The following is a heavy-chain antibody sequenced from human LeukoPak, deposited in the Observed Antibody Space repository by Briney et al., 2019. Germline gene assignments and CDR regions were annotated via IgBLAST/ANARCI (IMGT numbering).Heavy chain of an antibody. Sequence: QPGGALMLGCAAPGFTFSNYSVASGRRARGRGVGRVSYISSSSSTIYSADSVKGRLTISRNTAKTSLYLEMNSLRAEDTAVYFWARDGGYSAYNYFDYWGQGTLVTVSS. CDR1: GFTFSNYS. CDR2: ISSSSSTI. J-gene: IGHJ4*02. D-gene: IGHD3-16*01. CDR3: ARDGGYSAYNYFDY. V-gene: IGHV3-48*04.